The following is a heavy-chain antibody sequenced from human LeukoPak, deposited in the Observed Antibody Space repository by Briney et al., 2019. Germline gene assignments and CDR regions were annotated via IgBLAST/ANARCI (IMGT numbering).Heavy chain of an antibody. CDR1: GFTFRNYW. Sequence: GGSLRLSCAASGFTFRNYWMNWVRQAPGKGLEWVANIKPDGSEKRYVDSVKGRFTISRDNAKNSLYLQMNSLRAEDTAVYYCASPGAPYYDFWSGHFPLDYWGQGTLVTVSS. V-gene: IGHV3-7*03. CDR2: IKPDGSEK. CDR3: ASPGAPYYDFWSGHFPLDY. D-gene: IGHD3-3*01. J-gene: IGHJ4*02.